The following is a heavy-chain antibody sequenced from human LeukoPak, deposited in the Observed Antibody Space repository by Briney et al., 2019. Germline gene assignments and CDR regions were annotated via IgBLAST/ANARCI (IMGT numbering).Heavy chain of an antibody. CDR3: ARDPHEAYDYVWGSYRYLARNWYFDL. V-gene: IGHV4-59*01. CDR2: IYYSGST. D-gene: IGHD3-16*02. J-gene: IGHJ2*01. CDR1: GGSISSYY. Sequence: TSETLSLTCTVSGGSISSYYWSWLRQPPGKGLEWIGYIYYSGSTNYNPSLKSRVTISVDTSKNQFSLKLSSVTAADTAVYYCARDPHEAYDYVWGSYRYLARNWYFDLWGRGTLVTVSS.